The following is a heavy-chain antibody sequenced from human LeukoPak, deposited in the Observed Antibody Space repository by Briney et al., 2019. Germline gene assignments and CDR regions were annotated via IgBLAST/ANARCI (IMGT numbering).Heavy chain of an antibody. D-gene: IGHD2-21*01. J-gene: IGHJ4*02. CDR2: INHSGST. CDR1: GGSFSGYY. V-gene: IGHV4-34*01. CDR3: ARRLLGRTPYYFDY. Sequence: SETLSLTCAVYGGSFSGYYWSWIRQPPGKGLEWIGEINHSGSTNYNPSLKSRVTISVSTSKNQFSLKLSPVTAADTAVYYCARRLLGRTPYYFDYWGQGTLVTVSS.